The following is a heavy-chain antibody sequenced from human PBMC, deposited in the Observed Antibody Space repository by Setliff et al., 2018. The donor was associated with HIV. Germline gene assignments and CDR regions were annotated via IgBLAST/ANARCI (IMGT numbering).Heavy chain of an antibody. J-gene: IGHJ6*03. CDR3: ARAGYYYYYMDV. Sequence: SETLSLTCTVSGGSISSYYWSWIRQPPGKGLEWIGYIYTSGSTDYNPSLKSRVTISVDTSKNQFPLKLSSVTAADTAVYYCARAGYYYYYMDVWGKGTTVTVSS. V-gene: IGHV4-4*08. CDR2: IYTSGST. CDR1: GGSISSYY.